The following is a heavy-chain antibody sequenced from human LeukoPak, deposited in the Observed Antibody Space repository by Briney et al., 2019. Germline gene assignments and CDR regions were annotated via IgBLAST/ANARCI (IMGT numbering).Heavy chain of an antibody. CDR3: AREEVNDFWSGYYAIDY. D-gene: IGHD3-3*01. V-gene: IGHV6-1*01. J-gene: IGHJ4*02. Sequence: SQTLSLTCAISGDSVSSNSAAWNWIRQSPSRGLEWLGRTYYRSKWYNDYAVSVKSRITINPDTSKNQFSLQLNSVTPEDTAVYYCAREEVNDFWSGYYAIDYWGQGTLVTVSS. CDR1: GDSVSSNSAA. CDR2: TYYRSKWYN.